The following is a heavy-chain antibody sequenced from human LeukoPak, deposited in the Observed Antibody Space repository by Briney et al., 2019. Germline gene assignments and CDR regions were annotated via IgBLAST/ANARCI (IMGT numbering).Heavy chain of an antibody. CDR1: GGSISSYY. CDR3: ARDRRGYGSGSYYRIGGQFDP. J-gene: IGHJ5*02. Sequence: SETLSLTCTVSGGSISSYYWSWIRQPPGKGLDWIGYIYYSGSTNYNPSLKSRVTISVDTSKNQFSLKLSSVTAADTAVYYCARDRRGYGSGSYYRIGGQFDPWGQGTLVTVSS. V-gene: IGHV4-59*01. D-gene: IGHD3-10*01. CDR2: IYYSGST.